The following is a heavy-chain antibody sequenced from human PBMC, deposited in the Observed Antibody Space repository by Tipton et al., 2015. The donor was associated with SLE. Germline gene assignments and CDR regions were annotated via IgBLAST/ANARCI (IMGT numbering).Heavy chain of an antibody. D-gene: IGHD3-3*01. CDR3: ARDAITIFEYMDV. V-gene: IGHV4-34*01. CDR2: INHSGST. Sequence: TLSLTCVVYGGSFSDYSWSWIRQPPGKGLEWIGEINHSGSTNYNPSLKSRVTISVDTSKIQFSLKLSSVTAADTAVYHCARDAITIFEYMDVWGKGTTVTIS. J-gene: IGHJ6*03. CDR1: GGSFSDYS.